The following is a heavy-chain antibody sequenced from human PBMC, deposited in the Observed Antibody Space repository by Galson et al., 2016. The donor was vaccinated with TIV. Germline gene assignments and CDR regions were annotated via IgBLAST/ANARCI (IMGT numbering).Heavy chain of an antibody. J-gene: IGHJ4*02. Sequence: SVKVSCKASGYTFSSYSINWVRQAPGQGLEWMGWISGYSGNTNYAQKFQGRVTMTTDTSTGTAYMELRSLRSDDTAVYYCARGATVTPYGFFDYWGQGTPVTVFS. D-gene: IGHD4-17*01. CDR3: ARGATVTPYGFFDY. V-gene: IGHV1-18*04. CDR2: ISGYSGNT. CDR1: GYTFSSYS.